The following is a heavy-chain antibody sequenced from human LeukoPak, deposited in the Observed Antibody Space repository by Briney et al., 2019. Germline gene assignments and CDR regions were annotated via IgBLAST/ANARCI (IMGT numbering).Heavy chain of an antibody. CDR2: ISGYSGQT. CDR1: GYILSNNG. Sequence: ASVKDSCKASGYILSNNGITWVRQAPGQGLEWMGWISGYSGQTKYAQKVQGRVTLTTDTSTSTAYMELRGLTSDDTAVYYCARDSRDVILIPAASFYYFDFWGQGTLVTVSS. J-gene: IGHJ4*02. D-gene: IGHD2-2*01. CDR3: ARDSRDVILIPAASFYYFDF. V-gene: IGHV1-18*01.